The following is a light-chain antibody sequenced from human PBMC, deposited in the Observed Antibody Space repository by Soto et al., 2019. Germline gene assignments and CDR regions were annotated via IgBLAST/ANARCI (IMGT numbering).Light chain of an antibody. V-gene: IGLV2-14*01. CDR2: EVS. CDR1: SSDVAGYNY. CDR3: ISYTSSTTLELV. J-gene: IGLJ2*01. Sequence: QSALTQPASVSGSPGQSITISCTGTSSDVAGYNYVSWYQQHPGKAPKLMIYEVSHRPSGVSSRFSGSRSGNTASLTISGLQAEDEADYYCISYTSSTTLELVFGGGTKLTVL.